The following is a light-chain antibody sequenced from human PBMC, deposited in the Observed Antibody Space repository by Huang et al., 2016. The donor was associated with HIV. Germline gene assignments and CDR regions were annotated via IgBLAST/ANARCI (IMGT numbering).Light chain of an antibody. J-gene: IGKJ1*01. Sequence: DIVMTQSPDSLAVSLGEAATLTCRSSQSVLSSATNKNYLEWFQQKSGQSPKLLMLWASTREAGVTDRFSASGSGTHFTLTINNVKTEDVAIYYCQKYYTSPQTLGPGTRVEI. CDR3: QKYYTSPQT. CDR2: WAS. CDR1: QSVLSSATNKNY. V-gene: IGKV4-1*01.